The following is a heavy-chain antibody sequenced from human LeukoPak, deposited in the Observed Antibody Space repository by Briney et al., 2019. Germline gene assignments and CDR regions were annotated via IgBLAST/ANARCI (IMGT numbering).Heavy chain of an antibody. V-gene: IGHV3-43*01. CDR2: ITWDGQNI. CDR1: GFTFEDFT. Sequence: PGGSLRLSCAASGFTFEDFTMHWVRQAPGKALEGVSLITWDGQNIEYQDSVKGRFTISRDNSENSLYLQMKSLKTEDTALYFCSKGDDRYGFDYWGQGTLVTVSS. D-gene: IGHD5-18*01. CDR3: SKGDDRYGFDY. J-gene: IGHJ4*02.